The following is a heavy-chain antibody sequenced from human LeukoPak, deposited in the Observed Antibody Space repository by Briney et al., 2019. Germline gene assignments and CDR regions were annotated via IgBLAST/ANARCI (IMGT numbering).Heavy chain of an antibody. CDR1: GFTFSGYW. V-gene: IGHV3-7*01. CDR3: AQEHVDSSGYYYVPNWFDP. D-gene: IGHD3-22*01. CDR2: IKQEGSAK. Sequence: GRSLRLSCTASGFTFSGYWMSWVRQAPGKGLEWVANIKQEGSAKYYVESVKDGCKVSRHKAKNSLYMEMNSLRAEDTAVYYCAQEHVDSSGYYYVPNWFDPWGQGTLVTVSS. J-gene: IGHJ5*02.